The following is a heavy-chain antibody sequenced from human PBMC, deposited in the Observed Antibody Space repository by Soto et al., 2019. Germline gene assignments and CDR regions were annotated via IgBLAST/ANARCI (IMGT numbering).Heavy chain of an antibody. CDR1: GYTFTSYG. Sequence: QVQLVQSGAEVKKPGASVKVSCKASGYTFTSYGISWVRQAPGQGLEWMGWISAYNGNTNYAQKLQGRVTMTTDTSTSTGYMEVRSLRADDTAVYYCARVRGYSSSGGLGDYWGQGTLVTVSS. CDR2: ISAYNGNT. D-gene: IGHD6-13*01. J-gene: IGHJ4*02. CDR3: ARVRGYSSSGGLGDY. V-gene: IGHV1-18*04.